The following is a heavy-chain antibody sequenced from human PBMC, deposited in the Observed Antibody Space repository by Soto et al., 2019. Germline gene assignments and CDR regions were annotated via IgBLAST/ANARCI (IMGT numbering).Heavy chain of an antibody. CDR2: IYSGGYT. V-gene: IGHV3-66*01. J-gene: IGHJ4*02. CDR1: GFDVSNTD. CDR3: AREAIIVIAAPEYYFDY. Sequence: EVQLVESGGDLVQRGGSLSLSCAASGFDVSNTDMSWVRQAPGKGLEWVSVIYSGGYTNYADSVKGRFIVSRDSPKNTLYLQMESLRAEDTAVYYCAREAIIVIAAPEYYFDYCCQGTLVSVSS. D-gene: IGHD3-22*01.